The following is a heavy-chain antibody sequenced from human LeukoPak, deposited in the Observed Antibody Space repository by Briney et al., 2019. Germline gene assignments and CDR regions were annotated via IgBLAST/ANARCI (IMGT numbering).Heavy chain of an antibody. CDR1: GFTFSTYT. Sequence: GGSLRLSCAASGFTFSTYTMNWVRQAPGKGLEWVSSISSSSNNIYYADSVKGRFTISRDNAKNSVYLQMNSLRVEDTAVYYCARGYQRLDYWGQGTLITVSS. J-gene: IGHJ4*02. CDR3: ARGYQRLDY. V-gene: IGHV3-21*01. CDR2: ISSSSNNI. D-gene: IGHD2-2*01.